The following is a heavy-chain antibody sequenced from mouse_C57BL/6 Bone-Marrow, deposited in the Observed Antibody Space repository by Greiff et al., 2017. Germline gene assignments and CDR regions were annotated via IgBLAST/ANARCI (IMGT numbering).Heavy chain of an antibody. J-gene: IGHJ3*01. CDR3: AIPYGKGTWFAY. CDR1: GFTFSDYY. D-gene: IGHD1-1*01. CDR2: ISNGGGST. V-gene: IGHV5-12*01. Sequence: EVKLQESGGGLVQPGGSLKLSCAASGFTFSDYYMYWVRQTPEKRLEWVAYISNGGGSTYYPDTVKGRFTISRDNAKNTLYLQMSRLKSEDTAMYYCAIPYGKGTWFAYWGQGTLVTVSA.